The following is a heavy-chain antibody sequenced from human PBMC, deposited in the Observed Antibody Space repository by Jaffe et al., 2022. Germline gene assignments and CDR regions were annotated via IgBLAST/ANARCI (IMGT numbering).Heavy chain of an antibody. CDR3: ARPHYDFWSGFEDY. Sequence: QVQLVQSGAEVKKPGASVKVSCKASGYTFTSYAMHWVRQAPGQRLEWMGWINAGNGNTKYSQKFQGRVTITRDTSASTAYMELSSLRSEDTAVYYCARPHYDFWSGFEDYWGQGTLVTVSS. D-gene: IGHD3-3*01. CDR2: INAGNGNT. CDR1: GYTFTSYA. V-gene: IGHV1-3*01. J-gene: IGHJ4*02.